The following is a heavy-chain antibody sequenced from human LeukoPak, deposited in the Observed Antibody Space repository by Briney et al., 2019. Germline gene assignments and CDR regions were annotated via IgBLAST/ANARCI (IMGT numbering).Heavy chain of an antibody. V-gene: IGHV3-30*04. CDR2: ISHDGSNK. D-gene: IGHD4-17*01. CDR3: AKERQTGDYFTSDY. J-gene: IGHJ4*02. Sequence: GGSLRLSCAASGFTLSSYVMHWVRQAPGKGLEWVAVISHDGSNKYYAGSVKGRFTISRDNSENTLYLQMNSLTVDDTAVYFCAKERQTGDYFTSDYWGQGTLVTVSS. CDR1: GFTLSSYV.